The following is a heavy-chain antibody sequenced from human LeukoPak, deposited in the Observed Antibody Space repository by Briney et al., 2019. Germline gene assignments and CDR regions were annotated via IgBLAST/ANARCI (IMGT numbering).Heavy chain of an antibody. CDR3: ARAHRYLWTGGFDP. CDR1: GGSFSGYY. Sequence: PSETLSLTCAVYGGSFSGYYWSWIRQPPGKGLEWIGEINHSGSTNYNPSLRSRVTISVDTSKNQFSLKLSSVTAADTAVYYCARAHRYLWTGGFDPWGQGTLVTVSS. V-gene: IGHV4-34*01. J-gene: IGHJ5*02. CDR2: INHSGST. D-gene: IGHD3/OR15-3a*01.